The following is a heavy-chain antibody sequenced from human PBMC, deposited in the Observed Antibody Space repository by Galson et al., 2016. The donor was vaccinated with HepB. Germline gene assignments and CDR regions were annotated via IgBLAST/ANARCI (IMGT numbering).Heavy chain of an antibody. D-gene: IGHD6-13*01. CDR3: GRGSGRVADAFDI. CDR2: INPTDGST. V-gene: IGHV1-46*01. Sequence: SVKVSCKASAYRFTNYYMHWVRQAPREGLEWMGLINPTDGSTSYAQKFEGRVTMTRDTSTNTAYLELSSLTSEDTAVYYCGRGSGRVADAFDIWGQGTMVTVSS. J-gene: IGHJ3*02. CDR1: AYRFTNYY.